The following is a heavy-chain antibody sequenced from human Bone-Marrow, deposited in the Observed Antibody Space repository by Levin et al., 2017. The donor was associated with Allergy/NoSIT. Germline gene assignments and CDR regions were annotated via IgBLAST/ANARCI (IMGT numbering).Heavy chain of an antibody. Sequence: GGSLRLSCAASGFKFNNYVIHWVRQAPGKGLEWVALISSDGTKTYHADSVKGRFTISRDNSMNTLSLQMDSLRPEDTALYYCARDRMGSQSGYLATFDYWGQGNLVIVSS. CDR3: ARDRMGSQSGYLATFDY. CDR1: GFKFNNYV. J-gene: IGHJ4*02. D-gene: IGHD3-22*01. V-gene: IGHV3-30*04. CDR2: ISSDGTKT.